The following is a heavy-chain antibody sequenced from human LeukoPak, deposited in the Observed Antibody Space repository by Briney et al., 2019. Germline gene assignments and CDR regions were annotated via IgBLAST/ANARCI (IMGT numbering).Heavy chain of an antibody. J-gene: IGHJ4*02. CDR2: IYYSGST. D-gene: IGHD3-3*01. CDR1: VGSISSSSYY. CDR3: ARSGYPGRLLDY. V-gene: IGHV4-39*07. Sequence: PSETLSLTCSLSVGSISSSSYYWDWVRQPPGKGLEWIGSIYYSGSTYSNPSLKSRVTISVDTSKNQFSLNLSSVTAADTAVYYCARSGYPGRLLDYWGQGTLVTVSS.